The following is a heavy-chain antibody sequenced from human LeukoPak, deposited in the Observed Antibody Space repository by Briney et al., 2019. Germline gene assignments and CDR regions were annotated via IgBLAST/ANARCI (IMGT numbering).Heavy chain of an antibody. Sequence: GASVKVSCKASGGTFSSYAISWVRQAPGQGLEWMGGIIPIFGTANYAQKFQGRVTITTDESTSTAYMELSSLRSEDTAVYYCASDIGSYSDFDYWGQGTLVTVSS. CDR1: GGTFSSYA. CDR2: IIPIFGTA. J-gene: IGHJ4*02. V-gene: IGHV1-69*05. CDR3: ASDIGSYSDFDY. D-gene: IGHD1-26*01.